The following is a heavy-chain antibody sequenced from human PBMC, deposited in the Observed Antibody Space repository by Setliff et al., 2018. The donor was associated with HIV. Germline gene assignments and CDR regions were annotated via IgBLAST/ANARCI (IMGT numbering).Heavy chain of an antibody. J-gene: IGHJ5*02. CDR1: GGTFSSYV. D-gene: IGHD6-19*01. CDR2: IIPMYGTT. Sequence: SVKVSCKASGGTFSSYVISWVRQAPGQGPEWMGGIIPMYGTTSFAQKFQGRVTMTRDTSTSTVYMDLSSLRADDTAVYYCVRGYRSAWNSWFDAWGQGTRVTVSS. V-gene: IGHV1-69*05. CDR3: VRGYRSAWNSWFDA.